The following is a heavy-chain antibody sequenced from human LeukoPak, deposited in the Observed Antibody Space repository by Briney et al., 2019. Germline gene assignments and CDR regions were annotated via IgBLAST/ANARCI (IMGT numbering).Heavy chain of an antibody. CDR3: ARDSQVACTDY. J-gene: IGHJ4*02. D-gene: IGHD6-19*01. CDR2: IYYSGST. Sequence: SETLSLTCTVSGGSISSYYWSWIRQPPGKGLEWIGYIYYSGSTNYNPSLKSRVTISVDTSKNQFSLKLSSVTAADTAVYYCARDSQVACTDYWGQGTLVTVSS. V-gene: IGHV4-59*01. CDR1: GGSISSYY.